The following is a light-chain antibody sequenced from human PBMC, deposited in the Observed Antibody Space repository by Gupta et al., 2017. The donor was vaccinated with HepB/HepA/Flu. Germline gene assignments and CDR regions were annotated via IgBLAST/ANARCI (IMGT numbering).Light chain of an antibody. CDR3: QQSYTSPIT. J-gene: IGKJ5*01. CDR1: QTIHRY. CDR2: TAS. Sequence: DIQMTQSPSSLSASVGGIVTITCRASQTIHRYLNWYQHKPGQAPKLLIYTASTLQSGVPSRFSGSGSGTDFTLTISNLQPEDVAVYYCQQSYTSPITFGQGTQLEI. V-gene: IGKV1-39*01.